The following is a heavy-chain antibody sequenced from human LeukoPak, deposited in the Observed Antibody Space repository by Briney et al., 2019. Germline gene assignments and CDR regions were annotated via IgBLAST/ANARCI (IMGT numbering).Heavy chain of an antibody. CDR1: GFTVSSNY. J-gene: IGHJ4*02. V-gene: IGHV3-66*01. D-gene: IGHD3-22*01. CDR2: IYSGGST. Sequence: GGSLRLFCAASGFTVSSNYMSWVRQAPGKGLEWVSVIYSGGSTYYADSVKGRFTISRDNSKNTLYLQMNSLRAEDTAVYYCASIEDYYDSSGYPYWGQGTLVTVSS. CDR3: ASIEDYYDSSGYPY.